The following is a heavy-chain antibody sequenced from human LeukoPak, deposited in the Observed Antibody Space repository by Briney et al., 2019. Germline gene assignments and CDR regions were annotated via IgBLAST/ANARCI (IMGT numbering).Heavy chain of an antibody. Sequence: GGSLGLSCAASGFTFSRYWMTGVRKAPGKGLAWVANLNQDGREKNYIGSVTSRFTIPRDNAKNSVFLQMNSLGADDTAVYYCAGDLGTTGYDLLDPWGQGTLVTVSS. CDR1: GFTFSRYW. CDR2: LNQDGREK. CDR3: AGDLGTTGYDLLDP. J-gene: IGHJ5*02. V-gene: IGHV3-7*01. D-gene: IGHD5-12*01.